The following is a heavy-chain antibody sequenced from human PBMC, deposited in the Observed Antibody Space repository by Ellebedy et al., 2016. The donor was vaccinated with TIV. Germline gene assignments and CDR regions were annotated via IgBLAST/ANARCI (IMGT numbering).Heavy chain of an antibody. CDR2: INPNSGGT. CDR3: AALPYISTSSAY. V-gene: IGHV1-2*02. J-gene: IGHJ4*02. CDR1: GYTFTDYY. D-gene: IGHD6-13*01. Sequence: ASVKVSCKASGYTFTDYYMHWVRQAPGQGLEWMGWINPNSGGTNYVQKFQGRVTMTMDTSISTGYMELSGLKSDDTAVYNCAALPYISTSSAYWGQGTLVTVSS.